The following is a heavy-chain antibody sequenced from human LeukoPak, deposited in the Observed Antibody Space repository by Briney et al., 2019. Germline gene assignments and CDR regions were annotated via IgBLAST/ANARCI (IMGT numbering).Heavy chain of an antibody. CDR3: ARGGIRGGVDNWFDP. J-gene: IGHJ5*02. V-gene: IGHV4-38-2*02. Sequence: AETLSLTCNVSDQSIRSGYYWGWIRQSPGKGLEWIGSIYQTGTTYYNPSLNSRVTILVDTSKNQFSLRMTSVTAADTALYYCARGGIRGGVDNWFDPWGQGTLVTVSS. D-gene: IGHD3-10*01. CDR1: DQSIRSGYY. CDR2: IYQTGTT.